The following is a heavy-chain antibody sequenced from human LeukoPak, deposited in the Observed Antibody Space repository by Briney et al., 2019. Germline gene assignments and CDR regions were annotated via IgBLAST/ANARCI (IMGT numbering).Heavy chain of an antibody. D-gene: IGHD6-19*01. CDR1: GGSISSYY. V-gene: IGHV4-59*01. Sequence: SETLSLTCTASGGSISSYYWSWIRQPPGKGLEWIGYIYYSGSTNYNPSLKSRVTISVDTSKNQFSLKLSSVTAADTAVYYCARVGIAVAEIDYWGQGTLVTVSS. J-gene: IGHJ4*02. CDR3: ARVGIAVAEIDY. CDR2: IYYSGST.